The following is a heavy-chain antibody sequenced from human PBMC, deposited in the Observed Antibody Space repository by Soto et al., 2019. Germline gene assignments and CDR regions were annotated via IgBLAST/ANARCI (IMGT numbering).Heavy chain of an antibody. CDR1: GFTFSSYA. CDR3: ARDFSVAMIVVGDYAFDI. V-gene: IGHV3-30-3*01. J-gene: IGHJ3*02. CDR2: ISYDGSNK. D-gene: IGHD3-22*01. Sequence: GGSLRLSCAASGFTFSSYAMHWVRQAPGKGLEWVAVISYDGSNKYYADSVKGRFTISRDNSKNTLYLQMNSLRAEDTAVYYCARDFSVAMIVVGDYAFDIWGQGTMVTVSS.